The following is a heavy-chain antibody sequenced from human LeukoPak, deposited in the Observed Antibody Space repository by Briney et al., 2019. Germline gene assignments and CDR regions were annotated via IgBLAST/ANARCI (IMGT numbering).Heavy chain of an antibody. CDR3: AGRPSSKFIDY. D-gene: IGHD3-10*01. CDR2: ISSSGRII. J-gene: IGHJ4*02. Sequence: GGSLRLSCAASGFTFSDYYMSWIRQAPGKGLEWVSYISSSGRIIYYADSVKGRFTISRDNAKNSLFLQMNSLRAEDTAVYYCAGRPSSKFIDYWGQGTLVTVSS. CDR1: GFTFSDYY. V-gene: IGHV3-11*01.